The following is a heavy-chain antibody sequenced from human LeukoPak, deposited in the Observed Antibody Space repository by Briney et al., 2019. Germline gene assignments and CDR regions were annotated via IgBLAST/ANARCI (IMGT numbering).Heavy chain of an antibody. J-gene: IGHJ4*02. CDR1: GASISNYY. CDR2: IYTSGNT. D-gene: IGHD5-18*01. V-gene: IGHV4-4*07. CDR3: ARVRGITSMAYFDY. Sequence: PSETLSLTCTVSGASISNYYWIWIRQPAGKGLKWIGLIYTSGNTNYNPSLKSRVTMSVDTSKNQFSLKLSSVTAADPAVYYCARVRGITSMAYFDYWGQGTLVTVSS.